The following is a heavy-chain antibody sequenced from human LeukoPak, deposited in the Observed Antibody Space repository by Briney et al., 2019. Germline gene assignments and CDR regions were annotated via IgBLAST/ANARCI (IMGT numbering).Heavy chain of an antibody. CDR2: ISSSGGNI. J-gene: IGHJ4*02. CDR1: GFYLSDYY. CDR3: ARRRDYFDY. V-gene: IGHV3-11*01. Sequence: GGSLRLSCVVSGFYLSDYYMSWIRQAPGKGLEWISYISSSGGNIYFADSVKGRFTMSRDNARGSLYLQMNSLRADDTAIYYCARRRDYFDYWGQGTLVTVSS.